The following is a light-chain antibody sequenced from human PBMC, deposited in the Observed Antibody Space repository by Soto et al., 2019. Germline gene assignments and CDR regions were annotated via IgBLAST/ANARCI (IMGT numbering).Light chain of an antibody. Sequence: DIQMTQSPSSLSASVGDRVTITCQASQDIRNYLNWYQQKPGKAPKFLIHDASNLERGVPSRFSGSGSGTDFTFTISSLQPEDIGTYYCQQYDNLAFTFGQGTKVDI. V-gene: IGKV1-33*01. CDR1: QDIRNY. CDR2: DAS. CDR3: QQYDNLAFT. J-gene: IGKJ2*01.